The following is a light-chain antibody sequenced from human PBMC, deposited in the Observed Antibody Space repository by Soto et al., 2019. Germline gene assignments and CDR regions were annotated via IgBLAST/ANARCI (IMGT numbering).Light chain of an antibody. Sequence: EIVLTQSPGTLSLSPGERATLSCRASQSVSSIYLAWYQQKPGQAPRLLIYRESSRATGIPDRFSGSRSATDFTLTISRLPPDDFAVYYCQQYGGSPPYTFGHGTKLEIK. V-gene: IGKV3-20*01. CDR2: RES. CDR3: QQYGGSPPYT. J-gene: IGKJ2*01. CDR1: QSVSSIY.